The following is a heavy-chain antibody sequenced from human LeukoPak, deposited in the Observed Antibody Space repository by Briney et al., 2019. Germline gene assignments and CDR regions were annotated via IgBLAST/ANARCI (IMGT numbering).Heavy chain of an antibody. CDR2: IKQDGSAK. Sequence: PGGSLRLSCAASGFTLSSNWMTWVRQGPGKGLEWVANIKQDGSAKNYVDSVKGRFTISRDNAKNSLYLQMHSLRAEDTAVYYCARDIGVYSSGWARFDPWGQGTLVTVSS. V-gene: IGHV3-7*01. CDR3: ARDIGVYSSGWARFDP. CDR1: GFTLSSNW. J-gene: IGHJ5*02. D-gene: IGHD6-19*01.